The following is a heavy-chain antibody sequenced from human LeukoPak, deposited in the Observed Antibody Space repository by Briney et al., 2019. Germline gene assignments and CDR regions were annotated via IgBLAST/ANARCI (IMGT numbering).Heavy chain of an antibody. CDR2: IYYSGST. CDR3: ARLSWNYVYYYYYYMDV. J-gene: IGHJ6*03. V-gene: IGHV4-59*11. Sequence: SETLSLTCTVSGGSISSHYWSWIRQPPGKGLEWIGYIYYSGSTNYNPSLKSRVTISVDTSMNQFSLKLSSVTAADTAVYYCARLSWNYVYYYYYYMDVWGKGTTVTVSS. CDR1: GGSISSHY. D-gene: IGHD1-7*01.